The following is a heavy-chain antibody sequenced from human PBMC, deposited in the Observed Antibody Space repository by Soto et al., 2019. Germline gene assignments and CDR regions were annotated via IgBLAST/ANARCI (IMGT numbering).Heavy chain of an antibody. V-gene: IGHV1-8*01. J-gene: IGHJ1*01. CDR1: GDSFTSYD. Sequence: QVQLVQSGAEVKQPGASVKVSCKASGDSFTSYDINCVRQATGQVREWMGWMNPNSGNTGYAQKFQGRVTMTRNTSISTAYMELSSLRSEDTAVYYCARVSMGSSSEDFQHWGQGTLVTVSS. D-gene: IGHD6-6*01. CDR2: MNPNSGNT. CDR3: ARVSMGSSSEDFQH.